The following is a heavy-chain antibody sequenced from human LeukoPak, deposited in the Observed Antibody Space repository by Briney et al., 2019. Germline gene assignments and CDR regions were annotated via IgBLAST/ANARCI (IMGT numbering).Heavy chain of an antibody. J-gene: IGHJ4*02. D-gene: IGHD3-16*01. Sequence: GGSLRLSCAASGFTFSNYWMSWVRQAPGKGLEWVANIKQDGSEKYYIDSVKGRFTISRDNAKNSLYLQMNSLRVEEAAVYYCAGMQGLGTSSSFDFWGQGTLVTVSS. CDR2: IKQDGSEK. V-gene: IGHV3-7*01. CDR1: GFTFSNYW. CDR3: AGMQGLGTSSSFDF.